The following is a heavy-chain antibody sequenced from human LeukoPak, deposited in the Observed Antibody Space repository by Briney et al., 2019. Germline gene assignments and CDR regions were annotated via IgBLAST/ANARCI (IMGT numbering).Heavy chain of an antibody. D-gene: IGHD3-22*01. J-gene: IGHJ4*02. V-gene: IGHV3-23*01. CDR1: GITLSNYG. CDR2: ISDSAGST. Sequence: SGGSLRLSCAVSGITLSNYGMSWVRQAPGKGLEWVAGISDSAGSTKYADSVKGRFTISRDNPKNTLYLQMNSLRVEDTAVYFCAKRGVVIRVILVGFHKEAYYFDSWGQGALVTVSS. CDR3: AKRGVVIRVILVGFHKEAYYFDS.